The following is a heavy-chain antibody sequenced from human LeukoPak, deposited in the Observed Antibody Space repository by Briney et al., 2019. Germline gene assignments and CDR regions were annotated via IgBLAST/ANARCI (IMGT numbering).Heavy chain of an antibody. J-gene: IGHJ4*02. CDR2: IYYSGST. D-gene: IGHD3-3*02. CDR1: GGSISSSSYY. CDR3: ASSTHLTSGPFDY. V-gene: IGHV4-39*01. Sequence: PSETLSLTCSVSGGSISSSSYYWGWIRQPPGKGLEWIGSIYYSGSTYYNPSLKSRVTISVDTSKNQFSLKLSSVTAADTAVYYSASSTHLTSGPFDYWGQGTLVTVSS.